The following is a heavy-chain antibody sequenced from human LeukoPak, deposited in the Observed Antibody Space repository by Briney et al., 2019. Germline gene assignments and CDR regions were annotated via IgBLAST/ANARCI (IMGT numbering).Heavy chain of an antibody. CDR1: GFTFSDSY. V-gene: IGHV3-11*01. CDR3: ARDVRRRYYDSSGYXXLDX. Sequence: GGSLRLSCEASGFTFSDSYMSWLRQPPGKGLESISYIGPSGNFINYADSVKGRFTISRDNAKKSLYLQINSLRAEDTAVYYCARDVRRRYYDSSGYXXLDXXXQGXLVTV. J-gene: IGHJ4*02. CDR2: IGPSGNFI. D-gene: IGHD3-22*01.